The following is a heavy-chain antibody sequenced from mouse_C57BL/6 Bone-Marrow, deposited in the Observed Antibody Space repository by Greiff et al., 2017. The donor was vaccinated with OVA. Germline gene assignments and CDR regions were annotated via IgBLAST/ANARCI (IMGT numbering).Heavy chain of an antibody. CDR1: GYTFTDHT. D-gene: IGHD1-1*01. Sequence: QVQLQQSDAELVKPGASVKISCKVSGYTFTDHTIHWMKQRPEQGLEWIGYIYPRDGSTKYNEKFKGKATLTADKSSSTAYMQLNSLTSEDSAVYFCARGRDYYGSSFWAMDYWGQGTSVTVSS. CDR2: IYPRDGST. CDR3: ARGRDYYGSSFWAMDY. J-gene: IGHJ4*01. V-gene: IGHV1-78*01.